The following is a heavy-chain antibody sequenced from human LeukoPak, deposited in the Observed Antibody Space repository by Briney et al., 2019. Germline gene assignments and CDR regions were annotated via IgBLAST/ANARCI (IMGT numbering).Heavy chain of an antibody. V-gene: IGHV4-59*01. D-gene: IGHD3-3*01. Sequence: PSETLSLTCTVSGGSISSYYWSWIRQPPGKGLEWIGYIYYSGSTNYNPSLKRRVTISVDTSKNQFSLKLSSVTAADTAVYYCAGGVVKGAVDYWGQGTLVTVSS. CDR2: IYYSGST. CDR1: GGSISSYY. CDR3: AGGVVKGAVDY. J-gene: IGHJ4*02.